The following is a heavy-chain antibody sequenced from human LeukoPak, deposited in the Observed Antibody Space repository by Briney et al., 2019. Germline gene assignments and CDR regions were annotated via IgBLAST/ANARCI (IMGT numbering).Heavy chain of an antibody. CDR3: AKGWCSGSYCYFDY. CDR2: ISGSGGST. V-gene: IGHV3-23*01. J-gene: IGHJ4*02. CDR1: GITFSSYA. Sequence: PGGSLRLSXAASGITFSSYAMSWVRQAPGKGVEWVSGISGSGGSTYYADSVKGRFTISRDNSKNTLYLQMSSLRVEDTAVYYCAKGWCSGSYCYFDYWGQGTLVTVSS. D-gene: IGHD1-26*01.